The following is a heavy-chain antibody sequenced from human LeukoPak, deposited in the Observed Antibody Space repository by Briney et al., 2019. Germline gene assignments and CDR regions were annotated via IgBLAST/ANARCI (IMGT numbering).Heavy chain of an antibody. CDR1: GESFSAYF. V-gene: IGHV4-34*01. D-gene: IGHD6-6*01. CDR2: IDHRGSP. Sequence: SETLSLTCAVHGESFSAYFWSWIRQAPGKGLEWIGEIDHRGSPNYNPPLKSRATISVDTSKNHFSLSLTSVTAADTAVYYCATRSSTLAAARCFDDWGQGTVVTVSS. J-gene: IGHJ4*03. CDR3: ATRSSTLAAARCFDD.